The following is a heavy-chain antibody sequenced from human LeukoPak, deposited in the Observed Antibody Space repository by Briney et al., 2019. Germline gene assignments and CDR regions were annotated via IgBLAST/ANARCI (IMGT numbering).Heavy chain of an antibody. Sequence: GGSLRLSCAASGFTVSSNYMSWVRQAPGKGLEWVSVIYSGGSTYYADSVKGRFTISRDNSKNTLYLQMNSLRAEDTAVYYCARAVPHYYYYYMDVWGKGTTVTVFS. V-gene: IGHV3-53*01. CDR2: IYSGGST. CDR3: ARAVPHYYYYYMDV. J-gene: IGHJ6*03. CDR1: GFTVSSNY.